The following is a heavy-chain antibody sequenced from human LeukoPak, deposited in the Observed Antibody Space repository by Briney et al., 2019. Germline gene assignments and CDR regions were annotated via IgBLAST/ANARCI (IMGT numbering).Heavy chain of an antibody. D-gene: IGHD2-21*02. CDR3: ARTNTRGDCYFDP. Sequence: SETLSLTCTVSGGSISSSSYYWSWIRQPPGKGLEWIGEINHSGSTNYNPSLKSRVTISVDTSKNQFSLKLSSVTAADTAVYYCARTNTRGDCYFDPWGQGTLVTVSS. CDR2: INHSGST. CDR1: GGSISSSSYY. V-gene: IGHV4-39*07. J-gene: IGHJ5*02.